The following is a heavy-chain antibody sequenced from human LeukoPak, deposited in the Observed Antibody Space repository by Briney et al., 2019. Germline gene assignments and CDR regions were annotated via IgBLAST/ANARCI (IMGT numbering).Heavy chain of an antibody. Sequence: GGSLRLSCTASGFTFGDYAMSWFRQAPGKGLEGVGFIRSKAYGGTTEYAASVKGRFTISRDDSKSIAYLQMNSLKTEDTAVYYCTRGRYYDFWSGSPFDYWGQGTLVTVSS. D-gene: IGHD3-3*01. CDR1: GFTFGDYA. V-gene: IGHV3-49*03. CDR2: IRSKAYGGTT. CDR3: TRGRYYDFWSGSPFDY. J-gene: IGHJ4*02.